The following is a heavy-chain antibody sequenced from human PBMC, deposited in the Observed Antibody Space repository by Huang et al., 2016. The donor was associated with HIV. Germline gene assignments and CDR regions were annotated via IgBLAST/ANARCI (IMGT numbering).Heavy chain of an antibody. D-gene: IGHD6-13*01. CDR3: AKNPSITAVDSDYYYYYMDV. J-gene: IGHJ6*03. CDR1: GFTLRNNG. Sequence: EVQLVESGGGLVQPGGSLRLSCAASGFTLRNNGRHWVRQAPGKGLEVVSRINSDGSDTSHADSVKGRFTISRDNAQNTVHLHMNSLRAEDTAVYFCAKNPSITAVDSDYYYYYMDVWGKGTTVTVS. V-gene: IGHV3-74*01. CDR2: INSDGSDT.